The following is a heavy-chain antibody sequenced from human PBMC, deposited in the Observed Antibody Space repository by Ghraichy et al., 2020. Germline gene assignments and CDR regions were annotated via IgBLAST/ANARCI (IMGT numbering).Heavy chain of an antibody. CDR1: GGSISSYY. D-gene: IGHD3-10*01. J-gene: IGHJ6*02. Sequence: SQTLSLTCTVSGGSISSYYWSWIRQPPGKGLEWIGYIYYSGSTNYNPSLKSRVTISVDTSKNQFSLKLSSVTAADTAVYYCARASRPPTYGSGSYPLSYGMDVWGQGTTVTVSS. V-gene: IGHV4-59*01. CDR2: IYYSGST. CDR3: ARASRPPTYGSGSYPLSYGMDV.